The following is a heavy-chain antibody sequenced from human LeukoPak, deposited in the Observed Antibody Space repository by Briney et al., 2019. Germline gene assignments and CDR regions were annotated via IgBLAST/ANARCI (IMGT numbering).Heavy chain of an antibody. CDR1: GFTVSSNY. CDR3: ARDPYCSSTSCYLGYFDY. V-gene: IGHV3-66*01. J-gene: IGHJ4*02. D-gene: IGHD2-2*01. CDR2: IYSGGST. Sequence: GGSLRLSCAASGFTVSSNYMSWVRQAPGKGLEWVSVIYSGGSTYYTDSVKGRFAISRDNSKNTLYLQMNSLRAEDTAVYYCARDPYCSSTSCYLGYFDYWGQGTLVTVSS.